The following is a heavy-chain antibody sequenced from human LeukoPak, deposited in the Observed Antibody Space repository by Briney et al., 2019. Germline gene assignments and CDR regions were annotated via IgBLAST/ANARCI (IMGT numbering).Heavy chain of an antibody. CDR1: GFTFSYYD. Sequence: PGGSLRLSCAASGFTFSYYDMNWVRQAPGKGLEWVSSISNSGGRTFYTDSVKGRFTISRDNSKITLYLQMNSLRAEDTAVYYCAKSYNGYESKPDYWGQGTLVTVSS. CDR2: ISNSGGRT. J-gene: IGHJ4*02. CDR3: AKSYNGYESKPDY. D-gene: IGHD5-12*01. V-gene: IGHV3-23*01.